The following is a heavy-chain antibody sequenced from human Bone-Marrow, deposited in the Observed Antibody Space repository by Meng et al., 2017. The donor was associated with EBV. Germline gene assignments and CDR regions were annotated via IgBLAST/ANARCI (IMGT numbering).Heavy chain of an antibody. CDR2: IWYDGSNK. CDR1: GFTFSSYG. Sequence: VQVVGSGGGRVHAGGSLRLSCAASGFTFSSYGMHWVRQDPGKGLEWVAVIWYDGSNKYYADSVKGRFTISRDNSKNTLYLQMNSLRAEDTAVYYCARAYDLAFDYWGQGTLVTVSS. D-gene: IGHD3-3*01. CDR3: ARAYDLAFDY. J-gene: IGHJ4*02. V-gene: IGHV3-33*01.